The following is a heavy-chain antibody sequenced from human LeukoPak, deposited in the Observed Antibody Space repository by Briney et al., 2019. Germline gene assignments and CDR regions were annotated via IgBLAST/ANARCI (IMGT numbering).Heavy chain of an antibody. CDR1: GFTFSSYA. Sequence: GGSLRLSCAASGFTFSSYAMSWVRQGPAKGLEWVAVVSQDGSEKHYADPVKGRFTISRDNSRNTLFLQMDSLRAEDTAFYYCAREGSSGFYPHWGQGILVTVSS. V-gene: IGHV3-30*03. D-gene: IGHD3-22*01. J-gene: IGHJ4*02. CDR3: AREGSSGFYPH. CDR2: VSQDGSEK.